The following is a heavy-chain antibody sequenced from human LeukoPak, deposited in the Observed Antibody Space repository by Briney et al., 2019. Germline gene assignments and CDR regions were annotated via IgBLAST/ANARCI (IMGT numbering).Heavy chain of an antibody. CDR2: IYYSGST. D-gene: IGHD5-24*01. J-gene: IGHJ4*02. CDR1: GGSISSGGYY. V-gene: IGHV4-31*03. Sequence: SQTLSLTCTVSGGSISSGGYYWSWIRQHPGKGLEWIGYIYYSGSTYYNPSLKSRDTISVDTSKNQFSLKLSSVTAADTAVYYCARDNTYGYNLNSNYFDYWGQGTLVTVSS. CDR3: ARDNTYGYNLNSNYFDY.